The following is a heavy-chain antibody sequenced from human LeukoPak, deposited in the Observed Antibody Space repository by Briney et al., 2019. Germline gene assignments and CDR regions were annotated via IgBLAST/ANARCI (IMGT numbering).Heavy chain of an antibody. V-gene: IGHV3-30*03. J-gene: IGHJ3*02. Sequence: PGRSLRLSCAASGFTFSSYGMHWVRQAPGKGLEWVAVISYDGSNKYYADSVKGRFTISRDNAKNSLYLQMNSLRAEDTAVYYCARDNVGLDAFDIWGQGTMVTVSS. CDR2: ISYDGSNK. CDR3: ARDNVGLDAFDI. CDR1: GFTFSSYG.